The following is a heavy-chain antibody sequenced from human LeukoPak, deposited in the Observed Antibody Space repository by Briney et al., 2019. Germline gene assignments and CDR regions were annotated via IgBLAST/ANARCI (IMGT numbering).Heavy chain of an antibody. V-gene: IGHV3-9*01. D-gene: IGHD6-6*01. CDR2: ISWNSGSI. CDR3: AKDIGYSSSSCHD. Sequence: PGRSLGLSCAASGFTFDDYAMHWVRQAPGKGLEWVSDISWNSGSIGYAGSVKGRFTISRDNAKNSLYLQMNSLRAEDTALYYCAKDIGYSSSSCHDWGQGTLVTVSS. CDR1: GFTFDDYA. J-gene: IGHJ4*02.